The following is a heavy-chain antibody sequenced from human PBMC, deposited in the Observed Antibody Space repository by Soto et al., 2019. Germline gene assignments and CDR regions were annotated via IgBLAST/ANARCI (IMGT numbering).Heavy chain of an antibody. CDR1: GGSISSGGYS. CDR3: ARYGSGSPDN. Sequence: QVQLQESGPGLVQPSQTLSLTCTVSGGSISSGGYSWSWTRQHPGKGLEWIGYIYYSGSTYYNPSLEIRVTISIDKSKNQFSVKLSSVTAADTAVYYCARYGSGSPDNWGQGTLVTVSS. J-gene: IGHJ4*02. V-gene: IGHV4-31*03. CDR2: IYYSGST. D-gene: IGHD3-10*01.